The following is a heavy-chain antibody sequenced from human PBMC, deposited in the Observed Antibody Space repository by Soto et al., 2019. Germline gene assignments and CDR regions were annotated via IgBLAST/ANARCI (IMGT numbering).Heavy chain of an antibody. CDR3: ARGYGYYYYGMDV. CDR1: GFTFSSYG. V-gene: IGHV3-33*01. Sequence: QVQLVESGGGVVQPGRSLRLSCAASGFTFSSYGMRWVRQAPGKGLEWVAVIWYDGSNKYYADSVKGRFTISRDNSKNTLYLQMNSLRAEDTAVYYCARGYGYYYYGMDVWGQGTTVTVSS. CDR2: IWYDGSNK. D-gene: IGHD4-17*01. J-gene: IGHJ6*02.